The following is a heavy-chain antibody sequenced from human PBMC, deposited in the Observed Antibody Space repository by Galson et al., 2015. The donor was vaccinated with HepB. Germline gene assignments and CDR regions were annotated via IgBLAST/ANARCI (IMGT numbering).Heavy chain of an antibody. CDR2: IIPMFNIA. J-gene: IGHJ6*02. Sequence: SVKVSCKASGGTFSTSAISWVRQAPGQGLEWMGRIIPMFNIASYAPKFQGRVMITANESTTTAYMELSSLRSDDTAVYYCARDPRAQWGAGYYYYAMDVWGQGTAVTVSS. CDR3: ARDPRAQWGAGYYYYAMDV. CDR1: GGTFSTSA. D-gene: IGHD1-26*01. V-gene: IGHV1-69*13.